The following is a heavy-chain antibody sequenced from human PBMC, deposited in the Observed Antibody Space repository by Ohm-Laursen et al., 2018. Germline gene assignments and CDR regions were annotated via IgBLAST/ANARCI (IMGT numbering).Heavy chain of an antibody. V-gene: IGHV4-59*11. CDR2: IYYSGST. J-gene: IGHJ5*02. CDR3: ARGDCSSTSCYSVDWFDP. D-gene: IGHD2-2*01. CDR1: GAPISTHY. Sequence: SETLSLTCTVSGAPISTHYWSWIRQPPGKGLEWIGDIYYSGSTNYNPSLKSRVTISVDTSKNQFSLKLSSVTAADTAVYYCARGDCSSTSCYSVDWFDPWGQGTLVTVSS.